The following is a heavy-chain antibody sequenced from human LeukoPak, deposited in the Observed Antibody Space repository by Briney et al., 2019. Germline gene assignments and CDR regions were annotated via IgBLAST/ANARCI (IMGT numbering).Heavy chain of an antibody. CDR1: GYTLTELS. V-gene: IGHV1-24*01. J-gene: IGHJ4*02. D-gene: IGHD1-26*01. Sequence: VKVSCKVSGYTLTELSMHWVRQAPGKGLEWMGGFDPEDGETIYAQKFQGRVTITADESTSTAYMELSSLRSEDTAVYYCARDRESGSYWYWGQGTLVTVSS. CDR2: FDPEDGET. CDR3: ARDRESGSYWY.